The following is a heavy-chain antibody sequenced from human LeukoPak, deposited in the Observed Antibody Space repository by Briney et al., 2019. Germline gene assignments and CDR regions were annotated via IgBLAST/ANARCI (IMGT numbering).Heavy chain of an antibody. CDR1: AFTFSTFA. V-gene: IGHV3-23*01. CDR2: ISGYGGRT. Sequence: GGSLRLSCAASAFTFSTFAMSWVRQAPGKGLEWVSTISGYGGRTYYADSVKGRLTIYRDNSKNTLYLQMNSLRVEDTAVYYCAKDRLEYCGSGTCWGAFDIWGQGTMVTVSS. D-gene: IGHD2-15*01. CDR3: AKDRLEYCGSGTCWGAFDI. J-gene: IGHJ3*02.